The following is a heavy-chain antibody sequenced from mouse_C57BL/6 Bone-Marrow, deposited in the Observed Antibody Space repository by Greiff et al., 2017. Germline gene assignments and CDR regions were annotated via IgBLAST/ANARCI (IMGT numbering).Heavy chain of an antibody. CDR2: IRSKSNNYAT. J-gene: IGHJ4*01. Sequence: DVKLVESGGGLVQPKGSLKLSCAASGFSFNTYAMNWVRQAPGKGLEWVARIRSKSNNYATYYADSVKDRFTISRDDSESMLYLQMNNLKTEDTAMYYCGAGSSYYAMDYWGQGTSVTVSS. V-gene: IGHV10-1*01. D-gene: IGHD1-1*01. CDR3: GAGSSYYAMDY. CDR1: GFSFNTYA.